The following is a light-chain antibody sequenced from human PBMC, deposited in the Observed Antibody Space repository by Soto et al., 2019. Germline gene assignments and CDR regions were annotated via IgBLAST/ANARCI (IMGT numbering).Light chain of an antibody. CDR2: GAS. CDR1: QSVSNNY. Sequence: EIVLRQSPGTLALSPGERATLSSRASQSVSNNYLAWYQQKPGQAPWXLIYGASNRATGIPDRFSGSGSGTDFTLTISRLEPEDSAVYYCQQYGSSGTFGQGTKVDIK. CDR3: QQYGSSGT. J-gene: IGKJ1*01. V-gene: IGKV3-20*01.